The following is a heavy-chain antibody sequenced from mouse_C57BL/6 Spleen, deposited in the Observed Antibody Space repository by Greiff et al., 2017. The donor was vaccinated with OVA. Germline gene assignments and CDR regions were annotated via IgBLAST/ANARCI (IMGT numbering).Heavy chain of an antibody. CDR2: INPNYGTT. J-gene: IGHJ2*01. Sequence: VQLKESGPELVKPGASVKISCKASGYSFTDYNMNWVKQSNGKSLEWIGVINPNYGTTSYNQKFKGKATLTVDQSSSTAYMQLNSLTSEDSAVYYCAIPIYYGNHFDYWGQGTTLTVSS. D-gene: IGHD2-1*01. CDR1: GYSFTDYN. CDR3: AIPIYYGNHFDY. V-gene: IGHV1-39*01.